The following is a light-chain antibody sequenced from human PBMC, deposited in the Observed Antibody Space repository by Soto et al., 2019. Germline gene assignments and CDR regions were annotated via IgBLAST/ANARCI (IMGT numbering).Light chain of an antibody. Sequence: DIQMTQSPSSLSASVGDRVTITCRASQSISSYLNWYQQKPGKAPKLLIYAASSLQSGVPSRFSGSGSGTDFTLTISSLQPEDFATYYCQQGYSSFLTFGGGTKVEIK. J-gene: IGKJ4*01. CDR1: QSISSY. V-gene: IGKV1-39*01. CDR3: QQGYSSFLT. CDR2: AAS.